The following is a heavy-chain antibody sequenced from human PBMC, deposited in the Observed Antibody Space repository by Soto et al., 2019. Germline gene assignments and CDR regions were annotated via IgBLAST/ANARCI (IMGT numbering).Heavy chain of an antibody. Sequence: QLQLQESGPGLVKPSETLSLTCTVSGGSISSSSYYWGWIRQPPGKGLEWIGSIYYSGSTYYNPSLKSRVTKSVDTSKNQFSQKLSSVTAADTAVYYCARTIAAAGNWYFDLWGRGTLVTVSS. CDR2: IYYSGST. V-gene: IGHV4-39*01. CDR1: GGSISSSSYY. D-gene: IGHD6-13*01. CDR3: ARTIAAAGNWYFDL. J-gene: IGHJ2*01.